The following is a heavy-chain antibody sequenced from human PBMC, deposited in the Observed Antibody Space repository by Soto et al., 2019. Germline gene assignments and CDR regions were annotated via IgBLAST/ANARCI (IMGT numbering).Heavy chain of an antibody. D-gene: IGHD2-21*02. CDR2: MYNTGST. Sequence: SETLSLTCTVSVGSIRGYYWSWIRQPPGKGLEWIGYMYNTGSTVYNPSFKSRVTISVDTSKSQFSLRLNSVTAADTAVYYCARDLWGYCGTDCYPLDVWGQGTTVPVSS. J-gene: IGHJ6*02. CDR3: ARDLWGYCGTDCYPLDV. CDR1: VGSIRGYY. V-gene: IGHV4-59*01.